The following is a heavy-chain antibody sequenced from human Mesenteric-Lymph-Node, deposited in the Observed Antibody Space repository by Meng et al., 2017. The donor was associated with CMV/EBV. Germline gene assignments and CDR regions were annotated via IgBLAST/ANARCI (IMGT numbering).Heavy chain of an antibody. J-gene: IGHJ3*02. D-gene: IGHD3-10*01. Sequence: GSLRLSCTVSGGSISSSSYYWSWIRQPPGKGLEWIGYIYYSGSTNYNPSLKSRVTISVDTSKNQFSLKLSSVTAADTAVYYCARDDYGSGSVHAFDIWGQGTMVTVSS. CDR3: ARDDYGSGSVHAFDI. CDR2: IYYSGST. V-gene: IGHV4-61*01. CDR1: GGSISSSSYY.